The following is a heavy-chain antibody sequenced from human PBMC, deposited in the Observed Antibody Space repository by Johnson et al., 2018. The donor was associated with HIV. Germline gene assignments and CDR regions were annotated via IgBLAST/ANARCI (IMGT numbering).Heavy chain of an antibody. CDR3: ARDPAAAGQIGYDAFDI. CDR1: GFIFSSYA. Sequence: VQLVESGGGLGQPGGSLRLSCVGSGFIFSSYAMHWVRQAPGKGLEYVAGISSDGGSTLYTKSVNGRFTISRDNSQKTLYLQMGSLRAEDMALYYCARDPAAAGQIGYDAFDIWRQGTMVTVSS. J-gene: IGHJ3*02. D-gene: IGHD6-13*01. CDR2: ISSDGGST. V-gene: IGHV3-64*01.